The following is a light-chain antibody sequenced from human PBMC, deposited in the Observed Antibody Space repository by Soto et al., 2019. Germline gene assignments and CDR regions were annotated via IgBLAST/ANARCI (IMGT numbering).Light chain of an antibody. V-gene: IGLV2-14*02. Sequence: QSVLTQPASVSGSPGQSITISCTGTSSDVGSYNLVSWYQQYPGKAPKVMIYEDSKRPSGVPDRFSGSKSGTSASLAISGLRSEDEADYYCAAWDDSHYVFGTGTKVTVL. CDR2: EDS. CDR1: SSDVGSYNL. J-gene: IGLJ1*01. CDR3: AAWDDSHYV.